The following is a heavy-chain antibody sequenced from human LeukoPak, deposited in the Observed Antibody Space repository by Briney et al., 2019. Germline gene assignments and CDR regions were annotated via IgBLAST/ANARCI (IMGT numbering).Heavy chain of an antibody. Sequence: GGFLRLSCAASGFTVSSNYMSWVRQAPGKGLEWVSVIYSGGSTYYADSVKGRFTISRDNSKNTLYLQMNSLRAEDTAVYYCARAYYDSSGYYQSPYYFDYWGQGTLVTVSS. J-gene: IGHJ4*02. CDR1: GFTVSSNY. CDR2: IYSGGST. V-gene: IGHV3-66*01. D-gene: IGHD3-22*01. CDR3: ARAYYDSSGYYQSPYYFDY.